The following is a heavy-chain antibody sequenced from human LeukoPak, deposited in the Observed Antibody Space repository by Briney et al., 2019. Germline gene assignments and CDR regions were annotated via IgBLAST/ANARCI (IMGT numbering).Heavy chain of an antibody. Sequence: GASVKVSCKASGYTFTSYGISWVRQAPGQGLEWMGWISAYNGNTNYAQKLQGRVTMTTDTSTSTAYMELRSLRSDDTAVYYCAREYSSTLYYYYYGMDVWGQGTTVTVSS. CDR2: ISAYNGNT. CDR3: AREYSSTLYYYYYGMDV. V-gene: IGHV1-18*01. J-gene: IGHJ6*02. D-gene: IGHD6-13*01. CDR1: GYTFTSYG.